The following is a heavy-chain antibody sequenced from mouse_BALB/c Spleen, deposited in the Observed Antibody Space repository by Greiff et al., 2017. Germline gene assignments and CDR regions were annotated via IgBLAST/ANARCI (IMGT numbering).Heavy chain of an antibody. D-gene: IGHD1-2*01. CDR2: IWAGGST. J-gene: IGHJ4*01. Sequence: VKVEESGPGLVAPSQSLSITCTVSGFSLTSYGVHWVRQPPGKGLEWLGVIWAGGSTNYNSALMSRLSISKDNSKSQVFLKMNSLQTDDTAMYYCARDGATANYAMDYWGQGTSVTVSS. CDR1: GFSLTSYG. CDR3: ARDGATANYAMDY. V-gene: IGHV2-9*02.